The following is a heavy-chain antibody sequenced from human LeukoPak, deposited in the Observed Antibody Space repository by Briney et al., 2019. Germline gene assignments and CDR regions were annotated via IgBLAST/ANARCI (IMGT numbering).Heavy chain of an antibody. V-gene: IGHV3-23*01. Sequence: AGGSLRLSCAASGFTFSTFAMIWVRQPPGKGLEWVSSIFPSGGEIHYADSVRGRFTISRDNSKGTLSLQMNSLRADDTAIYYCATYRQVLLPFESWGQGTLVTVSS. CDR3: ATYRQVLLPFES. J-gene: IGHJ4*02. CDR2: IFPSGGEI. D-gene: IGHD2-8*02. CDR1: GFTFSTFA.